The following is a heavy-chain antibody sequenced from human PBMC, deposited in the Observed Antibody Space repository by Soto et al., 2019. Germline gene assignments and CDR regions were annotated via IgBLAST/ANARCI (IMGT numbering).Heavy chain of an antibody. CDR2: IYHSGST. J-gene: IGHJ4*02. V-gene: IGHV4-30-2*01. D-gene: IGHD2-2*01. CDR1: GGSISSGGYS. CDR3: ARDVGSSHGPGHPHYFDY. Sequence: TSETLSLTCAVSGGSISSGGYSCNWIRQPPGKGLEWIGYIYHSGSTYYNPSLKSRVTISVDRSKNQFSLKLSSVTAADTAVYYCARDVGSSHGPGHPHYFDYWGQGTLVTVSS.